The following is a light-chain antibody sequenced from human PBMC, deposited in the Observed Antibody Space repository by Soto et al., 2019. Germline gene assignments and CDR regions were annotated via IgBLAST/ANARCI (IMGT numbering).Light chain of an antibody. Sequence: EIVMTQSPATLSVSPGERATLSCRASQSVATNLAWYQQKPGQPPRLLIYGASNRATGIPARFGGSGSGTEFTLTISSLQSEDFAVYSCQQYDNWPSTFGGGTKVDI. CDR3: QQYDNWPST. V-gene: IGKV3-15*01. CDR2: GAS. J-gene: IGKJ4*01. CDR1: QSVATN.